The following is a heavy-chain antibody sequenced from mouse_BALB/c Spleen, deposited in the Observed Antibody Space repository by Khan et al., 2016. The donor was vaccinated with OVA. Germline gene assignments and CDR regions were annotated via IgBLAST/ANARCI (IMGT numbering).Heavy chain of an antibody. V-gene: IGHV5-6*01. CDR2: ISSGGDYT. CDR1: GFTFSSYS. D-gene: IGHD4-1*01. J-gene: IGHJ3*01. CDR3: AYHLTGSFAY. Sequence: EVELVESGGDLVKPGGSLKLSCAASGFTFSSYSMSWVRQTPDKRLEWVASISSGGDYTYYPHSVKGRFTISRDNAKNTLYLQMSDLKSEDTAMYYCAYHLTGSFAYWGQGTLVTVSA.